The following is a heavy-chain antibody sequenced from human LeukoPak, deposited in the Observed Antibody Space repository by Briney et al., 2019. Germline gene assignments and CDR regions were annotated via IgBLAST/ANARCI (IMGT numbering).Heavy chain of an antibody. Sequence: GESLKISCKGSGYSFTSYWIGWVRQMLGKGLEWMGIIYPGDSDTRYSPSFQGQVTISADKSISTAYLQWSSLKASDTAMYYCARHFRYYYGSGSLDCWFDPWGQGTLVTVSS. D-gene: IGHD3-10*01. CDR1: GYSFTSYW. V-gene: IGHV5-51*01. CDR2: IYPGDSDT. CDR3: ARHFRYYYGSGSLDCWFDP. J-gene: IGHJ5*02.